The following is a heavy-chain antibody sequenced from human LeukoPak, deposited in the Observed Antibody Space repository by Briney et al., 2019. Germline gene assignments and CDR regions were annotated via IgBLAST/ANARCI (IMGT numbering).Heavy chain of an antibody. V-gene: IGHV1-3*01. CDR1: GYTFTSYY. CDR3: ARSLGYYYDSSGYYG. Sequence: ASVKVSCRASGYTFTSYYMHWVRQAPGQRLEWMGWINAGNGNTKYSQKFQGRVTITRDTSASTAYMELSSLRSEDTAVYYCARSLGYYYDSSGYYGWGQGTLVTVSS. D-gene: IGHD3-22*01. J-gene: IGHJ4*02. CDR2: INAGNGNT.